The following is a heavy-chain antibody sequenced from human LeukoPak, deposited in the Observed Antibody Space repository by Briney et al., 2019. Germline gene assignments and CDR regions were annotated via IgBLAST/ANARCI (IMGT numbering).Heavy chain of an antibody. CDR2: VYTSG. V-gene: IGHV4-61*02. D-gene: IGHD6-13*01. CDR3: AKSGGSSWYGDYFDY. Sequence: SETLSLTCTVSGGSISSGSYYWTWIRQPAGKGLEWIERVYTSGSTIGNTNYNPSLKSRVTISVDTSKNQFSLKLSSVTAADTAVYYCAKSGGSSWYGDYFDYWGQGTLVTVSS. CDR1: GGSISSGSYY. J-gene: IGHJ4*02.